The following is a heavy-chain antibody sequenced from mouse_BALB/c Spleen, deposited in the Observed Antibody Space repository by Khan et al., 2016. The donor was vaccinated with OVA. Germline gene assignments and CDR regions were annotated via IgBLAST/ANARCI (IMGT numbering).Heavy chain of an antibody. J-gene: IGHJ4*01. CDR1: GFIFTSYW. CDR2: IYPATGCT. V-gene: IGHV1-76*01. Sequence: QVQLMQSGAELVRPGASVKLSCQTSGFIFTSYWIHWVKQSPRHGLVCIASIYPATGCTYYNQTFKGMATLTADNSSSTAYMHLSRLKSVASAVSLCGREYGSKDAMEKWGQGTTDTV. CDR3: GREYGSKDAMEK. D-gene: IGHD1-1*01.